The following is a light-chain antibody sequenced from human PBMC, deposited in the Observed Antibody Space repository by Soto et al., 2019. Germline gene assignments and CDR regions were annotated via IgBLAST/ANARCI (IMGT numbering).Light chain of an antibody. CDR2: LNSDGSH. CDR3: QTWVTGIQV. Sequence: QPVLTQSPSASASLGASVKLTCTLSSGHSSYAIAWHQQRPEKGPRYLMKLNSDGSHSKGDGIPDRFSGSSSGAERYLTISSLQSEDEADYYCQTWVTGIQVFGGRTTLTVL. V-gene: IGLV4-69*01. J-gene: IGLJ2*01. CDR1: SGHSSYA.